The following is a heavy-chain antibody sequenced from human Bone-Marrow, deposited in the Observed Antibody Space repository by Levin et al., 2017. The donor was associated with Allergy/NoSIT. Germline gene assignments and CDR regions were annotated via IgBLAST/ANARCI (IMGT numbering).Heavy chain of an antibody. CDR1: GFTFSSYW. CDR2: IKQDGSAK. CDR3: ARAMTTVTVDAFDI. V-gene: IGHV3-7*01. D-gene: IGHD4-17*01. Sequence: GGSLRLSCAASGFTFSSYWMSWVRQAPGKGLEWVANIKQDGSAKYYVDSVKGRFTISRDNAKNSLYLQMNSLRAEDTAVYYCARAMTTVTVDAFDIWGQGTMVTVSS. J-gene: IGHJ3*02.